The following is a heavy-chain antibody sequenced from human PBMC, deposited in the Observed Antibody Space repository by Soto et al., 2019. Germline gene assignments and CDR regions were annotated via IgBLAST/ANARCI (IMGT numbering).Heavy chain of an antibody. V-gene: IGHV4-59*01. J-gene: IGHJ4*02. CDR3: ARNRYSSGWLFDY. CDR1: GGSIXSXX. CDR2: IYYSGST. D-gene: IGHD6-19*01. Sequence: PSETLSLTCTVSGGSIXSXXWXWXXQPPGKGLEWIGYIYYSGSTNYNPSLKSRVAISVDTSKNQFSLKLSSVTAADTAVYYCARNRYSSGWLFDYWGQGTLVT.